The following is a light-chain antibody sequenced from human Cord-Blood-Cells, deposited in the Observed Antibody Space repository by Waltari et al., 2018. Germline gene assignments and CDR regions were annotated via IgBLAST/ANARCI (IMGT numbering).Light chain of an antibody. CDR3: QQRSNWQIT. J-gene: IGKJ5*01. CDR1: QSVSSY. CDR2: DAS. V-gene: IGKV3-11*01. Sequence: EIVLTQSPATLSLSPGEISTLSCRASQSVSSYLAWYQQKPGQAPRLLIYDASNRATGIPARFSGSGSGTEFTLTIRSLEPEDFAVYYCQQRSNWQITFGQGTRLEIK.